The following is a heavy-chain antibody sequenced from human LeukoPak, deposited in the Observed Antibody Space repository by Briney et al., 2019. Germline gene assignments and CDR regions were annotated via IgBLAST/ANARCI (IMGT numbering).Heavy chain of an antibody. CDR2: ISGLSGRT. V-gene: IGHV3-23*01. CDR1: GFSFDDYG. D-gene: IGHD4-17*01. CDR3: AKDFGDFFPPLFDS. Sequence: QPGGSLRLSCATSGFSFDDYGMSWVRHAPGKGLEWVSSISGLSGRTYYADSVMGRVTISRDNSKNALSLQMNSLRAEDTAVYYCAKDFGDFFPPLFDSWGHGTLVTVSS. J-gene: IGHJ4*01.